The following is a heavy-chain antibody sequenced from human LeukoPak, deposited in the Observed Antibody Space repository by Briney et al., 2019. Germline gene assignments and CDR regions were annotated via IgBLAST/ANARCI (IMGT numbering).Heavy chain of an antibody. J-gene: IGHJ4*02. D-gene: IGHD2-2*01. Sequence: PGGSLRLSCAASGFTLSSYSMNWVRQAPGKGLEWVSSISSSSSYRYYADAVKGRFTISRDNAKNSLYLQMNILRAENTAVYYCARAGPRYCSSTSCYGGRFGYFDYWGQGTLVTVSS. V-gene: IGHV3-21*01. CDR1: GFTLSSYS. CDR3: ARAGPRYCSSTSCYGGRFGYFDY. CDR2: ISSSSSYR.